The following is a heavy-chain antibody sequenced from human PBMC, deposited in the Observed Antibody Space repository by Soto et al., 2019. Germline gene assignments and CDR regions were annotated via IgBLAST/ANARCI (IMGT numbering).Heavy chain of an antibody. CDR3: ARDPPSDYDILTGPDY. V-gene: IGHV3-21*01. CDR2: ISNSSSYI. J-gene: IGHJ4*02. CDR1: GFTFSSYG. D-gene: IGHD3-9*01. Sequence: PGGSLRLSCAASGFTFSSYGMHWVRQAPGKGLEWVSVISNSSSYIYYADSVKGRFTISRDNAKNTLYLQMNSLRAEDTAVYYCARDPPSDYDILTGPDYWGQGTLVTVSS.